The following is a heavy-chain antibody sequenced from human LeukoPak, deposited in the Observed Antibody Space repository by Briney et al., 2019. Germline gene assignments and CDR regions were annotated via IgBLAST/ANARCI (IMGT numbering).Heavy chain of an antibody. V-gene: IGHV4-34*01. J-gene: IGHJ4*02. Sequence: PSETLSLTCAVSGGSFSGYYWTWIRQPPGKGLEWIGEINHSGSANYNPSLMSRVTISLDTSKNQFSLKLSSVTAADTAVYYCARGRGVFTIFGVVIRYYFDYWGQGTLVTVSS. CDR3: ARGRGVFTIFGVVIRYYFDY. CDR2: INHSGSA. CDR1: GGSFSGYY. D-gene: IGHD3-3*01.